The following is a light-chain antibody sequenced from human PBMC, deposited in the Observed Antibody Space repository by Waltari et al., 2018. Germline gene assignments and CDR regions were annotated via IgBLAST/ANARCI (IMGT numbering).Light chain of an antibody. V-gene: IGKV3-15*01. CDR3: QQYNNWPL. CDR2: GAS. CDR1: HSVSSN. Sequence: EIVMTQSPATLSVSPGERATLPCRASHSVSSNLAWYQQKPGHAPMLLIYGASTRATGIPASFSGSWSGTEFTLTISSMQSEDFAVYYCQQYNNWPLFGQGTKLEIK. J-gene: IGKJ2*01.